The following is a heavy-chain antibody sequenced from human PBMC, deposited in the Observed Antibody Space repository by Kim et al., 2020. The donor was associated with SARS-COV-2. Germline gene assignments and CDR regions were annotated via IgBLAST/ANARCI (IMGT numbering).Heavy chain of an antibody. CDR1: GFSFKSFP. D-gene: IGHD3-3*01. V-gene: IGHV3-30-3*01. J-gene: IGHJ1*01. CDR3: VRDW. Sequence: GGSLRLSCAASGFSFKSFPMHWVRQAPGKGLEWVAMISSDGGTVNYVDSVRGRFTVSRDNSENTLYLQINSLRPEDTSAYYSVRDWRGQ. CDR2: ISSDGGTV.